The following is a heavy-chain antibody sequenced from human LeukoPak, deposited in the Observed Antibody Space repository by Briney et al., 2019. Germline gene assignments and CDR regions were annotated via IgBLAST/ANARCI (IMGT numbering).Heavy chain of an antibody. CDR2: IRSKANSYAT. Sequence: GGSLRLSCAASGFTFSGSAMHWVRQASGKGLEWVGRIRSKANSYATAYSASVKGRFTVSRDDSKNTAYLQMNSLKTEDTAVYYCTSGNYYSFDNWGQGTLVTVSS. V-gene: IGHV3-73*01. D-gene: IGHD1-26*01. CDR1: GFTFSGSA. CDR3: TSGNYYSFDN. J-gene: IGHJ4*02.